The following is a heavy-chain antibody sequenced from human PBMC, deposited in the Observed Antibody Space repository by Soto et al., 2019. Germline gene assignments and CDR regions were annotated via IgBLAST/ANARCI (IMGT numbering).Heavy chain of an antibody. CDR1: GGTFTSYA. CDR3: ARPKHPRYDFWGGYSNYYYYYGMDV. CDR2: IIPIFGTA. D-gene: IGHD3-3*01. Sequence: SVKVSCKASGGTFTSYAISWVRQAPGQGLEWMGGIIPIFGTANYAQKFQGRVTITADKSTSTAYMELSSLRSDDTAVYYCARPKHPRYDFWGGYSNYYYYYGMDVWGQGTRVTVSS. V-gene: IGHV1-69*06. J-gene: IGHJ6*02.